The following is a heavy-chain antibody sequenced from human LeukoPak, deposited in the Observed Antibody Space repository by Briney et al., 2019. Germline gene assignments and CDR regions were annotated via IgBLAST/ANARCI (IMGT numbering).Heavy chain of an antibody. D-gene: IGHD3-22*01. V-gene: IGHV3-11*04. CDR2: ISSSGSTI. CDR3: ARPSNYYDSSSGVY. Sequence: PGGSLRLSCAASGFTFSDYYMSWIRQAPGKGLEWVSYISSSGSTIYYADSVKSRFTISRDNAKNSLYLQMNSLRAEDTAVYYCARPSNYYDSSSGVYWGQGTLVTVSS. CDR1: GFTFSDYY. J-gene: IGHJ4*02.